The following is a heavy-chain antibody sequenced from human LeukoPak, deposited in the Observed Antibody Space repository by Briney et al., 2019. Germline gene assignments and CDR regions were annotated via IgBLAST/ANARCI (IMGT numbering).Heavy chain of an antibody. CDR2: ISYDGSNK. V-gene: IGHV3-30*18. D-gene: IGHD4-17*01. CDR3: AKNYGTATLDY. CDR1: GFTFSSYG. Sequence: GGSLRLSCAASGFTFSSYGMHWVRQAPGKGLEWVAVISYDGSNKYYADSVKGRFTISRDNSKNTLYLQMNSLRAEDTAVYYCAKNYGTATLDYWGQGTLVAVSS. J-gene: IGHJ4*02.